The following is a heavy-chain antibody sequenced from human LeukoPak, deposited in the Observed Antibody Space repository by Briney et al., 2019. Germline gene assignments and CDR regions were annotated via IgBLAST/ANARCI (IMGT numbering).Heavy chain of an antibody. CDR3: AKGHSDYGTGFDL. CDR1: GFTFSSFA. D-gene: IGHD4-17*01. Sequence: GGSLRLSCAASGFTFSSFAMSWVRQAPGEGLESVSLISGAGGSTYYADSVKGRFTISRDNSKNTLYLQMNSLRADDTAVYYCAKGHSDYGTGFDLWGQGTLVTVSS. CDR2: ISGAGGST. V-gene: IGHV3-23*01. J-gene: IGHJ4*02.